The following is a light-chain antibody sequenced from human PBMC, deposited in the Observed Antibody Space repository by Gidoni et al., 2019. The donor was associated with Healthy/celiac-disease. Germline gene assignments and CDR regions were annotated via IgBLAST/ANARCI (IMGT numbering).Light chain of an antibody. Sequence: QSALPSPPSPPGSPAQSVTISCTGTSSDVGGYNYVPWYQQHPGKAPKLMIYDVSKRPSGVPDRFSGSKSGNTASLTVSGLQAEDEADYYCSSYAGSNNLGVFGAGTKVTVL. CDR3: SSYAGSNNLGV. J-gene: IGLJ1*01. V-gene: IGLV2-8*01. CDR2: DVS. CDR1: SSDVGGYNY.